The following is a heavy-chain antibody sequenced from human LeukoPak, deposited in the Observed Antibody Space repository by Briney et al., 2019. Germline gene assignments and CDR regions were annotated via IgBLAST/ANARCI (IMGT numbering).Heavy chain of an antibody. V-gene: IGHV1-18*01. CDR3: ARVKQVDTAMVRVWNYFDY. D-gene: IGHD5-18*01. J-gene: IGHJ4*02. CDR2: ISAYNGNT. Sequence: ASVKVSCKASGYTFTSYDISWVRQAPGQGLEWMGWISAYNGNTNYAQKLQGRVTMTTDTSTSTAYMELSSLRSEDTAVYYCARVKQVDTAMVRVWNYFDYWGQGTLVTVSS. CDR1: GYTFTSYD.